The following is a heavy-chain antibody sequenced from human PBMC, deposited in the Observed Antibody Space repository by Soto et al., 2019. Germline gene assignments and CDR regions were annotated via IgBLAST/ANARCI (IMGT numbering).Heavy chain of an antibody. D-gene: IGHD2-21*02. J-gene: IGHJ4*02. CDR1: GGTFSSYA. V-gene: IGHV1-3*01. CDR3: ARSIVVVTALDY. CDR2: INAGNGNT. Sequence: ASVKVSCKTSGGTFSSYAISWVRQAPGQRLEWMGWINAGNGNTKYSQKFQGRVTITRDTSASTAYMELSSLRSEDTAVYYCARSIVVVTALDYWGQGTLVTVSS.